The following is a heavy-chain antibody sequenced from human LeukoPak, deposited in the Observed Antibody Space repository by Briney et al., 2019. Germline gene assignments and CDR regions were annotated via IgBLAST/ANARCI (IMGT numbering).Heavy chain of an antibody. J-gene: IGHJ4*02. V-gene: IGHV3-15*01. CDR3: ATDRRGAGRVALGTWTFDY. CDR2: IKIEADDGTR. CDR1: GFTFRNAW. Sequence: KTGASLTLSCAASGFTFRNAWMSWVRQAPGRGLEWVGRIKIEADDGTRDYAAPVKGRFTISRDDSKNTLYLQMSSLKTEDTAVYYCATDRRGAGRVALGTWTFDYWGQGTLVTVSS. D-gene: IGHD6-13*01.